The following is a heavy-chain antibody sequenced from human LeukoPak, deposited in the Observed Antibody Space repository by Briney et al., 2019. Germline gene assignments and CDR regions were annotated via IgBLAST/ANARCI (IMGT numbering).Heavy chain of an antibody. Sequence: PSETLSLTCTVSGGSISSSSYYWGWIRQPPGKGLEWIGSIYYSGSTSYNPSLKSRVTISVDTSKNQFSLKLTSVTAADTAVYYCARVEDYYGSGSYPVYYFDYWGQGTLVTVSS. V-gene: IGHV4-39*07. D-gene: IGHD3-10*01. CDR3: ARVEDYYGSGSYPVYYFDY. CDR2: IYYSGST. J-gene: IGHJ4*02. CDR1: GGSISSSSYY.